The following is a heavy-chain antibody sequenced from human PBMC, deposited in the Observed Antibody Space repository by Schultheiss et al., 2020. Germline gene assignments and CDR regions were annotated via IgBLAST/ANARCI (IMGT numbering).Heavy chain of an antibody. CDR3: ARDDTGLYDY. V-gene: IGHV4-30-4*01. CDR1: GGSISSGDYY. CDR2: INHSGST. J-gene: IGHJ4*02. Sequence: SETLSLTCTVSGGSISSGDYYWSWIRQPPGKGLEWIGEINHSGSTNYNPSLKSRVTISVDTSKNQFSLKLSSVTAADTAVYYCARDDTGLYDYWGQGTLVTVSS.